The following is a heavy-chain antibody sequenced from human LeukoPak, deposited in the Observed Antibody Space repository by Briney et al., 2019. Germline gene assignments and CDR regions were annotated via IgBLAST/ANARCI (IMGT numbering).Heavy chain of an antibody. CDR3: ARAATKDIIIVRGLDY. CDR2: IYDDGST. Sequence: SGTLSLTCAVSGGSISSGSWWTWVRQSPGKGLEWVAEIYDDGSTNYNPSLNSRDTISIDKSKNQFSLRLTSMTPADTAVYFCARAATKDIIIVRGLDYWGQGTLVTVSS. CDR1: GGSISSGSW. J-gene: IGHJ4*02. D-gene: IGHD3-10*01. V-gene: IGHV4-4*02.